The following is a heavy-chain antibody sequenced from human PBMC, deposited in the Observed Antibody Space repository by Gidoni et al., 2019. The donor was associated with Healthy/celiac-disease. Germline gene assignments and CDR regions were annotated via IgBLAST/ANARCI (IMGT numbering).Heavy chain of an antibody. Sequence: QLQLQESGPGLVPPSDTLSLTCTVSGGSIRSRSYSWGWLRQPPGKGLEWIGSIYYSGSTYYNPSLKSRVTISVDTSKNQFSVKLSSVTAADTAVYYFGYCSGGSCYWGQGTLVTVSS. D-gene: IGHD2-15*01. CDR1: GGSIRSRSYS. CDR2: IYYSGST. V-gene: IGHV4-39*01. J-gene: IGHJ4*02. CDR3: GYCSGGSCY.